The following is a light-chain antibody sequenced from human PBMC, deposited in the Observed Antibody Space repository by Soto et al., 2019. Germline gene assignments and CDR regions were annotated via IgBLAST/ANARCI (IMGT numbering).Light chain of an antibody. CDR3: QQYGSSPTWT. V-gene: IGKV3-20*01. J-gene: IGKJ1*01. CDR2: GAS. Sequence: SVLTQSPGTLSLSQGERATLSCRASQSVSSSYLAWYQQKPGQAPRLLIYGASSRATGIPDRFSGSGSGTDFTLTISSLQSEDFAVYYCQQYGSSPTWTFGQGTKVDIK. CDR1: QSVSSSY.